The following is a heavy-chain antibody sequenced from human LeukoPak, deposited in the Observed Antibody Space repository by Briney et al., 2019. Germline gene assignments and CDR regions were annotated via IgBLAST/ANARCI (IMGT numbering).Heavy chain of an antibody. CDR2: IKQDGSAK. CDR3: ARHQQQLVRGRRGYFDL. D-gene: IGHD1/OR15-1a*01. CDR1: GFTFSTYW. V-gene: IGHV3-7*01. Sequence: PGGSLRLSCAASGFTFSTYWMSWVRQAPGKGLEWVANIKQDGSAKNYVDSVKGRFTISRDNAKNSLYLQMNSLRAEDTAVYYCARHQQQLVRGRRGYFDLWGRGTLVTVSS. J-gene: IGHJ2*01.